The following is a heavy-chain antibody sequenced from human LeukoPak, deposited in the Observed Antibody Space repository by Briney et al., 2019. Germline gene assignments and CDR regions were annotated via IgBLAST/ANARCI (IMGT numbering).Heavy chain of an antibody. V-gene: IGHV3-11*01. Sequence: GGSLRLSCAASGFTFSDYYMSWIRQAPGQGLEFVSYISGSGSTTYYADSVKGRFTISRDNAKSSLFLQMNNLRAEDTAVYYCATLMRGSGSHFPPSDYWGQGALVTVSS. D-gene: IGHD3-10*01. CDR2: ISGSGSTT. CDR1: GFTFSDYY. CDR3: ATLMRGSGSHFPPSDY. J-gene: IGHJ4*02.